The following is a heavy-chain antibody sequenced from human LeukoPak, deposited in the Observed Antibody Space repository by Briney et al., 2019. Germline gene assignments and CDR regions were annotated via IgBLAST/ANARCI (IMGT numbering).Heavy chain of an antibody. CDR1: GGSISSYY. CDR3: AKDRF. J-gene: IGHJ4*02. Sequence: ETLSLTCTVSGGSISSYYWSWVRQAPGKGLEWVSAISGSGGSTYYADSVKGRFTISRDNSKNTLYLQMNSLRAEDTAVYYCAKDRFWGQGTLVTVSS. CDR2: ISGSGGST. V-gene: IGHV3-23*01.